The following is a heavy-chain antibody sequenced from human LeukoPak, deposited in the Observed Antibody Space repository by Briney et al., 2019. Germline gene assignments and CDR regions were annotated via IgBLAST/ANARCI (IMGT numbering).Heavy chain of an antibody. J-gene: IGHJ4*02. D-gene: IGHD2-15*01. V-gene: IGHV1-2*06. CDR2: INPNSGGT. CDR3: ATWAGCSGGSCYSRTDY. CDR1: GYTFTGYY. Sequence: ASVKVSCKASGYTFTGYYMHWLRQAPGQGLEWMGRINPNSGGTNYAQKFQGRVTMTRDTSISTAYMELSRLRSDDTAVYYCATWAGCSGGSCYSRTDYWGQGTLVTVSS.